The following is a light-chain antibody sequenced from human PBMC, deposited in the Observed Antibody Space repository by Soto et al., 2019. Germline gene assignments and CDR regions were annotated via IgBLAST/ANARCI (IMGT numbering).Light chain of an antibody. CDR1: QSVSSY. Sequence: EIVLRQSPATLSLSPGERATLSCRVSQSVSSYLAWYQQKPGQAPRLLIYGASNRATGIPDRFSGSGSGTEFTLPISSLQSEDFAVYYCQQYNNWPPWTFGQGTKVDIK. CDR2: GAS. V-gene: IGKV3D-15*01. J-gene: IGKJ1*01. CDR3: QQYNNWPPWT.